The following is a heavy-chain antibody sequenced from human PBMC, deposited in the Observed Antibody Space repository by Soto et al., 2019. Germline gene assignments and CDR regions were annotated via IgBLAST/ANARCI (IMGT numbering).Heavy chain of an antibody. CDR2: ITPSGDNT. V-gene: IGHV3-NL1*01. CDR1: GFTFSSYS. J-gene: IGHJ1*01. CDR3: SKERSWPQPTEYFQH. D-gene: IGHD6-13*01. Sequence: PGGSLRLSCAASGFTFSSYSMHWVRQAPGKGLAWVSSITPSGDNTYYADSVKSRFTISRDNSKNTLYLQINSLRAEDKALFLCSKERSWPQPTEYFQHWGQGTLVTVS.